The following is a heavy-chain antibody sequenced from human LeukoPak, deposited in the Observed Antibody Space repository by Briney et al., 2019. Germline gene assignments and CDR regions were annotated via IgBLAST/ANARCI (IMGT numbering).Heavy chain of an antibody. CDR1: GFTFSSYD. D-gene: IGHD4-17*01. CDR3: SRDFKPGDAHSYFDP. CDR2: IGTTSDT. J-gene: IGHJ2*01. V-gene: IGHV3-13*04. Sequence: GGSLRLSCAASGFTFSSYDMHWVRQATGKGLEWVSAIGTTSDTYYPGSVKGRFTISREKTKNSLYLQMNSLRAGDTAGYYWSRDFKPGDAHSYFDPWGRGPLVPVSS.